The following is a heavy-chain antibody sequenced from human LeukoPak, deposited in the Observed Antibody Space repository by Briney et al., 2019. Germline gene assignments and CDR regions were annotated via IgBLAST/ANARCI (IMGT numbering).Heavy chain of an antibody. Sequence: PSETLSLPCTVSVRSISSYYWSWIRQPPGKGLEWIGYIYYSRSTNYNPSLKSRVTISVDTSKNQFSLKLSSVTAADTAVYYCARDNHYYDSSGYYSDAFDIWGQGTMVTASS. J-gene: IGHJ3*02. D-gene: IGHD3-22*01. CDR2: IYYSRST. V-gene: IGHV4-59*01. CDR3: ARDNHYYDSSGYYSDAFDI. CDR1: VRSISSYY.